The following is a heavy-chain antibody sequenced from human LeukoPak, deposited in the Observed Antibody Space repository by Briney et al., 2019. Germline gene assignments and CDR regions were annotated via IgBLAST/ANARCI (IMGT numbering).Heavy chain of an antibody. D-gene: IGHD2-15*01. Sequence: SETLSLTCAVYGGSFSGYYWSWIRQPPGKGLEWIGEINHSGSTNYNPSLKSRVTISVDTSKNQFSLKLSSVTAADTAVYYCAREKVARFDPWGQGTLATVSS. CDR2: INHSGST. J-gene: IGHJ5*02. V-gene: IGHV4-34*01. CDR3: AREKVARFDP. CDR1: GGSFSGYY.